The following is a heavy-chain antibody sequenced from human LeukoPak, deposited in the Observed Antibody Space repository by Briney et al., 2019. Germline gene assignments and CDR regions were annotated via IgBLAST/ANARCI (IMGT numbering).Heavy chain of an antibody. Sequence: SETLSLTCTVSGGSVSDSRYYWGSIRQPPGKGLEWIGNMYYSGSANYNPSLKSRVTISIDTSKNLFSLKLSSVTAADTAVYYCARQSSYSSGWYFGYWGQGTLVTVSS. CDR2: MYYSGSA. V-gene: IGHV4-39*01. D-gene: IGHD6-19*01. CDR3: ARQSSYSSGWYFGY. CDR1: GGSVSDSRYY. J-gene: IGHJ4*02.